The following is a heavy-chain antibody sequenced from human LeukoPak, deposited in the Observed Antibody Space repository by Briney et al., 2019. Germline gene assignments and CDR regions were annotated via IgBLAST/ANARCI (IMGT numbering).Heavy chain of an antibody. D-gene: IGHD3-3*01. Sequence: PGGSLRLSCAASGYTFSNYDMNWVRQAPGKGLDWVSAIRAGGENTFYADSVKGRFTISRDNSKNTLYLQMNSLRGEDTAVYYCAKDPNPFYDFWSGYKWGQGTLVTVSS. J-gene: IGHJ4*02. CDR3: AKDPNPFYDFWSGYK. V-gene: IGHV3-23*01. CDR2: IRAGGENT. CDR1: GYTFSNYD.